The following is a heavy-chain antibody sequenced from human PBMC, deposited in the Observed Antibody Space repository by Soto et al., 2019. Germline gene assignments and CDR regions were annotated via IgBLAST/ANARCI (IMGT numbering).Heavy chain of an antibody. D-gene: IGHD4-17*01. CDR2: INAAKGNT. V-gene: IGHV1-3*01. CDR3: ARCMFTTVTTLPNI. J-gene: IGHJ3*02. Sequence: QVQLVQSGAEVKKPGASVKVSCKASVYTFTSYTLHWVRQAPGQRPEWLGWINAAKGNTKYSEKFQDRVTITMDTSATTVFLELSGLTSEDTALYFGARCMFTTVTTLPNIWGQGTLVTFSS. CDR1: VYTFTSYT.